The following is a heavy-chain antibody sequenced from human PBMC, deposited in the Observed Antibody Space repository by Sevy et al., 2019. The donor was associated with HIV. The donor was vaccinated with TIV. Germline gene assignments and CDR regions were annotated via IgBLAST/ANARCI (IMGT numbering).Heavy chain of an antibody. CDR1: GGSIGRNSYD. D-gene: IGHD3-16*01. V-gene: IGHV4-39*02. Sequence: SETLSLTCIVSGGSIGRNSYDWGWIRQSPGKGLEWIGSIFFSGRTNYATSLKSRVTISVDKSKNQLSLQMRSVTATDTAVYYCARDGGGGPTKVHFDYWGQGTLVTVSS. CDR3: ARDGGGGPTKVHFDY. J-gene: IGHJ4*02. CDR2: IFFSGRT.